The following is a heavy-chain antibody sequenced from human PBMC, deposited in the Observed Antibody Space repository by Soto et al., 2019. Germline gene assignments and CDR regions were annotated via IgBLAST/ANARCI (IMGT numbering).Heavy chain of an antibody. V-gene: IGHV4-31*03. CDR1: GGTISSGGYY. D-gene: IGHD2-8*01. J-gene: IGHJ4*02. CDR2: IYYSGST. CDR3: ASAGPRIYCTNGVCYTD. Sequence: TSEPLCLTCTVSGGTISSGGYYWSWIRQHPGKGLEWSGYIYYSGSTYYNPSLKSRVTISVYRSKNQFSLKLSSVTAADTAVYYCASAGPRIYCTNGVCYTDWGQGTLVT.